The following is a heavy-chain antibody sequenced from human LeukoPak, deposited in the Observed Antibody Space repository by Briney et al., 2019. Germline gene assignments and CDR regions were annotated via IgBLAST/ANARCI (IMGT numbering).Heavy chain of an antibody. Sequence: PGGSLRLSCAASGFTFSSYSMNWVRQAPGKGLEWVSSISSSSSYIYYADSVKGRFTISRDNAKNSLYLQMNSLRAEDTAVYYCAREDILTGYPSDYWGQGTLVTVSS. CDR3: AREDILTGYPSDY. D-gene: IGHD3-9*01. CDR2: ISSSSSYI. V-gene: IGHV3-21*01. J-gene: IGHJ4*02. CDR1: GFTFSSYS.